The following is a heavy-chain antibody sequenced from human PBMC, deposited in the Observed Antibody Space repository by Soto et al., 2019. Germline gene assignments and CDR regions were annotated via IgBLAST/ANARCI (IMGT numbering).Heavy chain of an antibody. CDR1: GYTFTGYY. J-gene: IGHJ6*02. CDR2: INPNSGGT. Sequence: ASVNVSCKSSGYTFTGYYMHWVRQAPGQGLEWMGWINPNSGGTNYAQKFQGRVTMTRDTSISTAYMELSRLRSDDTAVYYCARDGSVTMIVVVNYYYYYGMDVWGQGTTVTVSS. CDR3: ARDGSVTMIVVVNYYYYYGMDV. V-gene: IGHV1-2*02. D-gene: IGHD3-22*01.